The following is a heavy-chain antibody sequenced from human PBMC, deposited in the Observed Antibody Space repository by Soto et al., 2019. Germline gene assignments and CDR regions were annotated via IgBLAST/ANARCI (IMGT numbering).Heavy chain of an antibody. CDR2: IYYTGTT. CDR1: YASINNYH. D-gene: IGHD3-10*01. J-gene: IGHJ4*02. CDR3: ATLRGLGEVSPYFAS. V-gene: IGHV4-59*08. Sequence: QVQLQESGPGLLKPSETLSLTCTVSYASINNYHWTWIRQPPGKGLEWIAYIYYTGTTNFNPSLKSRVTLSMDTPKNQFSLKLRSVTASDTAVYYCATLRGLGEVSPYFASWGQGRMVTVSS.